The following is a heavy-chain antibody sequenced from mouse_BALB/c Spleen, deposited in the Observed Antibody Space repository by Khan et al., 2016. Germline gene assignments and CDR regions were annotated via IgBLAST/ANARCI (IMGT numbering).Heavy chain of an antibody. D-gene: IGHD2-12*01. CDR2: IDPGSGNT. V-gene: IGHV1S41*01. J-gene: IGHJ1*01. Sequence: DLVKPGASVKLSCKASGYTFTSYWINWIKQRPGQGLEWIGRIDPGSGNTYYNEMFKGKATLTVDTSSSTAYIQLSSLSSEDSAVXCCARGGTYSLYSYDDVWRARSTVTVSA. CDR3: ARGGTYSLYSYDDV. CDR1: GYTFTSYW.